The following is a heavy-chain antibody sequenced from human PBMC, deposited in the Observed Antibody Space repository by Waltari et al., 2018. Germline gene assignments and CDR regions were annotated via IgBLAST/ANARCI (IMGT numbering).Heavy chain of an antibody. CDR2: IKQDGSEK. CDR1: GFTFSSYW. J-gene: IGHJ6*02. V-gene: IGHV3-7*01. CDR3: ARDPRGGSSWYLTYYYYGMDV. Sequence: VQLVESGGGLVQPGGSLRLSCAASGFTFSSYWMSWVRQAPGKGLEWVANIKQDGSEKYYVDSVKGRFTISRDNAKNSLYLQMNSLRAEDTAVYYCARDPRGGSSWYLTYYYYGMDVWGQGTTVTVSS. D-gene: IGHD6-13*01.